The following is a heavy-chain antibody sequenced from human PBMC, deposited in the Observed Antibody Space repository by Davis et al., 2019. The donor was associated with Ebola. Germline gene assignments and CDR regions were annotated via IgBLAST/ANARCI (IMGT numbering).Heavy chain of an antibody. CDR2: ITHGGRT. J-gene: IGHJ4*02. CDR1: GGSFSGHY. V-gene: IGHV4-34*01. Sequence: MPSETLSLTCAVYGGSFSGHYWSWIPQPPGKGLEWIGEITHGGRTNYSPSLKSRVTMSIDTSKNQFSLKLSSVTAADTAVYYCARGRFLEWAIDYWGQGTLVTVSS. CDR3: ARGRFLEWAIDY. D-gene: IGHD3-3*01.